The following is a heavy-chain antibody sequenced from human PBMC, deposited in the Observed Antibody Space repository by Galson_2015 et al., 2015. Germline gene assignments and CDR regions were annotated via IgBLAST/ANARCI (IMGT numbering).Heavy chain of an antibody. D-gene: IGHD2/OR15-2a*01. CDR1: GSTFSSYA. CDR2: ISYDGSNK. CDR3: ARTYCSRTTCYGMDV. V-gene: IGHV3-30-3*01. Sequence: SLRLSCAASGSTFSSYAIHWVRQAPGKGLEWVAIISYDGSNKYYADSVKGQFTISRDNSKNTMYLQMNSLKSDDTAVYYCARTYCSRTTCYGMDVWGQGTTVTVSS. J-gene: IGHJ6*02.